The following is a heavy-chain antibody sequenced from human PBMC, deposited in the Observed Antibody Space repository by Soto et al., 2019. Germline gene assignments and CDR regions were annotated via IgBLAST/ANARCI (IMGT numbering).Heavy chain of an antibody. CDR3: AKPLIAAAPNYFDY. J-gene: IGHJ4*02. D-gene: IGHD6-13*01. Sequence: PGGSLRLSCSASGFTFRNYGMNWVRQAPGKGLEWVSYIGIGGSTYYADSVKGRFTISRDNSKNTLYLQMNSLRAEDTAVYYCAKPLIAAAPNYFDYWGQGTLVTVSS. CDR2: IGIGGST. CDR1: GFTFRNYG. V-gene: IGHV3-23*01.